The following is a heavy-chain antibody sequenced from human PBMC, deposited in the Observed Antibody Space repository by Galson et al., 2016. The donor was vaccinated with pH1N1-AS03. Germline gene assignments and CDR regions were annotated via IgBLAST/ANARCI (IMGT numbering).Heavy chain of an antibody. J-gene: IGHJ4*02. Sequence: SVKVSCKASGDTFSNYAISWVRQAPGQGLEWMGGVIPTLGITKHAQNFQDRVTITADKSTSTVYLELSSLRSEDTAAYYCARGKRAGYNLGAVEYWGQGTQVTVSS. V-gene: IGHV1-69*10. CDR2: VIPTLGIT. CDR3: ARGKRAGYNLGAVEY. CDR1: GDTFSNYA. D-gene: IGHD5-24*01.